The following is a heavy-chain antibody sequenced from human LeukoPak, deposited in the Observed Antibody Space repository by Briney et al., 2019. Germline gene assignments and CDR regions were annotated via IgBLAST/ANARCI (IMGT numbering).Heavy chain of an antibody. Sequence: SETLSLTCAVYGGSFSGYYWSWIRQPPGKGLEWIGEINHSGSTNYNPSLKSRVTISVDTSKNQFSLRLSPVTAADTAVYYSARLASGSYGPLTPFDYWGQGTLVTVSS. CDR2: INHSGST. CDR1: GGSFSGYY. CDR3: ARLASGSYGPLTPFDY. J-gene: IGHJ4*02. V-gene: IGHV4-34*01. D-gene: IGHD1-26*01.